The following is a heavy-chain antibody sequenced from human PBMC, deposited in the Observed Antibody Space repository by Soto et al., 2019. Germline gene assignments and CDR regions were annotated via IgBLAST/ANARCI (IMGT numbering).Heavy chain of an antibody. CDR3: ARGNQRWLQLWYFDL. Sequence: QVQLVQSGAEVKKPGSSVTVSCKASGGTFSSYTISWVRQAPGQGLEWMGGIIPIFGTANYAQKFQGRVTITADESTSTAYRELSSLRSEDTAVYYCARGNQRWLQLWYFDLWGRLTLVTFSS. J-gene: IGHJ2*01. V-gene: IGHV1-69*12. D-gene: IGHD5-12*01. CDR2: IIPIFGTA. CDR1: GGTFSSYT.